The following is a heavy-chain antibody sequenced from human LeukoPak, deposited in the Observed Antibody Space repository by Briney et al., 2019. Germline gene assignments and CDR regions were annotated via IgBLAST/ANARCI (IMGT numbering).Heavy chain of an antibody. CDR3: ARGNLRYSSGWALFDY. D-gene: IGHD6-19*01. Sequence: PSETLSLTCTVSGGSISSYYWSWIRQPPGKGLEWIGYIFYSGSTNYNPSLKSRVTISVDTSKNQFSLKLRSVTVADTAVYYCARGNLRYSSGWALFDYWGQGTLVTVSS. CDR1: GGSISSYY. J-gene: IGHJ4*02. CDR2: IFYSGST. V-gene: IGHV4-59*01.